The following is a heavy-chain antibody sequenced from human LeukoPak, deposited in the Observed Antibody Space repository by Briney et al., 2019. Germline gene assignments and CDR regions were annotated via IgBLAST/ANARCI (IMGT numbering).Heavy chain of an antibody. D-gene: IGHD2-21*02. V-gene: IGHV4-39*07. CDR3: AISGGDSTFDY. CDR2: IYYSGST. CDR1: GGSISSSSYY. J-gene: IGHJ4*02. Sequence: MPSETLSLTCTVSGGSISSSSYYWGWIRQPPGKGLEWIGSIYYSGSTYYNPSLKSRVTISVDTSKNQFSLKLSSVTAADTAVYYCAISGGDSTFDYWGQGTLVTVSS.